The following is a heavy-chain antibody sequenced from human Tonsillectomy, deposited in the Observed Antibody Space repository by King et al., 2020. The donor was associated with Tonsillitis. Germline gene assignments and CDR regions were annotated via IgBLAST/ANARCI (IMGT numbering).Heavy chain of an antibody. CDR3: ARSGHLYSGYEPYYYYYYGMDV. V-gene: IGHV3-30-3*01. CDR1: GFTFSFYS. D-gene: IGHD5-12*01. CDR2: ISYDGTNK. Sequence: VQLVESGGGVVQPGRSLRLSCVVSGFTFSFYSMHWVRQAPGKGLGWGAVISYDGTNKYYADSVKGRFTISREKSKNTLYLQMNSLRAEDTAVYYCARSGHLYSGYEPYYYYYYGMDVWGQGTTVTVSS. J-gene: IGHJ6*02.